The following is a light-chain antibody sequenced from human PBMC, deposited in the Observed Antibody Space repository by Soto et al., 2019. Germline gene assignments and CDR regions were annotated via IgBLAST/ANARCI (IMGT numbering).Light chain of an antibody. CDR1: QSISSS. CDR3: QQYNNWPPGLFT. CDR2: GAS. J-gene: IGKJ3*01. Sequence: EIVMTQSPAILSVSPGEGATLSCRASQSISSSLAWYQQRPGQAPRLLIYGASTRATGIPARFSGSGSGTEFTLTISSLQSEDFAVYYCQQYNNWPPGLFTFGPGTKVDIK. V-gene: IGKV3-15*01.